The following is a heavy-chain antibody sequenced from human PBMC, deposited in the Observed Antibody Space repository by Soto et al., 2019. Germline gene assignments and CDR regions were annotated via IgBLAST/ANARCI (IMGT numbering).Heavy chain of an antibody. J-gene: IGHJ3*02. CDR3: ASNWRDSSDAFDI. CDR1: GCTLTSYG. Sequence: SVKVSCKASGCTLTSYGISWVRQAPGQGLEWMGWISAYNGNTNYAQKLQGRVTMTTDTSTSTAYMELRSLRSDDTAVYYCASNWRDSSDAFDIWGQGTMVTVSS. D-gene: IGHD1-20*01. CDR2: ISAYNGNT. V-gene: IGHV1-18*01.